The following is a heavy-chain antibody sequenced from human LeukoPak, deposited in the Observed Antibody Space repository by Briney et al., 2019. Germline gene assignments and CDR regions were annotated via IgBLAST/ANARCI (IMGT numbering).Heavy chain of an antibody. Sequence: GRSLRLSCAASGFTFSSYGMHWVRQAPGKGLEWVAVISYDGSNKYYADSVKGRFTISRDNSKNTLYLLLSSLRAEDTAVYYCAKVPRQHDNWFDPWGQGTLVTVSS. CDR3: AKVPRQHDNWFDP. J-gene: IGHJ5*02. CDR2: ISYDGSNK. CDR1: GFTFSSYG. V-gene: IGHV3-30*18. D-gene: IGHD6-13*01.